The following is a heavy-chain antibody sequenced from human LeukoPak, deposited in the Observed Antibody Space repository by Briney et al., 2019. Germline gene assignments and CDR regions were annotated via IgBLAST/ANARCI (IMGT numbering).Heavy chain of an antibody. CDR2: MNPNTGNT. J-gene: IGHJ6*03. D-gene: IGHD1-26*01. Sequence: ASVKVSCKASGYTFTSYDINWVRQASGQGLEWMGWMNPNTGNTGYAQKFQGRVTITRNTSISTVYMELSSLRSEDTAVYYCARGVGATISYYHYYIDVWGKGTTVTVSS. CDR1: GYTFTSYD. V-gene: IGHV1-8*03. CDR3: ARGVGATISYYHYYIDV.